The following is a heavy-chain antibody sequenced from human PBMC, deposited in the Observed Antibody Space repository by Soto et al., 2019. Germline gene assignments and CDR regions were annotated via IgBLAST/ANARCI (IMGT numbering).Heavy chain of an antibody. D-gene: IGHD5-18*01. Sequence: EVQLLESGGGLVQPGGSLRLSCAASGFTFSSYGMSWVRQTPGKGLEWVSAISTSGGSTYYADSVKGRLTISRDNSKNTLYLQMNSLRAEDTAVYYCAKDQAEGGYSYGFFYYYGLDVWGQGTTVTVSS. V-gene: IGHV3-23*01. CDR2: ISTSGGST. CDR1: GFTFSSYG. J-gene: IGHJ6*02. CDR3: AKDQAEGGYSYGFFYYYGLDV.